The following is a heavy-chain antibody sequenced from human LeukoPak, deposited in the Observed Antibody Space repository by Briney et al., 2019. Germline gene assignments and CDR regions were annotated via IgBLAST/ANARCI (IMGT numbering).Heavy chain of an antibody. D-gene: IGHD5-24*01. Sequence: GGSLRLSCAASGFTFSSYGMHWVRQAPGKGLEWVAVIWYDGSNKYYADSVKGRLTISRDNSKNTLYLQMNSLRAEDTAVYYCAKTGGDGYNSGFGYWGQGTLVTVSS. CDR1: GFTFSSYG. CDR3: AKTGGDGYNSGFGY. CDR2: IWYDGSNK. J-gene: IGHJ4*02. V-gene: IGHV3-33*06.